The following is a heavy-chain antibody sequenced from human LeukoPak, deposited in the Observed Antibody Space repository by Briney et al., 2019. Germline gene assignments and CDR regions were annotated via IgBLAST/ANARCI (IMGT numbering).Heavy chain of an antibody. Sequence: GGSLRLSCATSGFTFSSYAMHWVRQAPGKGLERVAVISYDGSNKYYADSVKGRFTISRDNSKNTLYLQMNSLRAEDTAVYYCARGSGSYYKIPDYWGQGPLVTVSS. CDR3: ARGSGSYYKIPDY. J-gene: IGHJ4*02. V-gene: IGHV3-30-3*01. D-gene: IGHD3-10*01. CDR2: ISYDGSNK. CDR1: GFTFSSYA.